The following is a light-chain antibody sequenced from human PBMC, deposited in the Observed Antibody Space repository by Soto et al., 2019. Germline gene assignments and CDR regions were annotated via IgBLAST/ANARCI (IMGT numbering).Light chain of an antibody. V-gene: IGLV4-69*01. J-gene: IGLJ3*02. CDR2: VNSDGSH. CDR3: QTWGTGIRV. CDR1: SGYSSSA. Sequence: QLVLTQSPSASASLGASVKLTCTLSSGYSSSAIAWHQQRPEKGPRYLMKVNSDGSHSKGDGIPNRFSGSSSGAERYLTISSLQSEDEADYYCQTWGTGIRVFGGGTKVTVL.